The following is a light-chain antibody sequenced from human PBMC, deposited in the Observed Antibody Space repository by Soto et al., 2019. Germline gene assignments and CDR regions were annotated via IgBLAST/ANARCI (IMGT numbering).Light chain of an antibody. CDR3: QSYDTRLSGSV. CDR1: SSNIGAGYD. V-gene: IGLV1-40*01. CDR2: GNN. Sequence: QSVLTQPPSVSGAPGQRVTISCTGTSSNIGAGYDVIWYQQPPGTAPKLLIFGNNSRSSGVPDRFSASKSGTSASLAVAGLQAEDEADYHCQSYDTRLSGSVFGGGTKVTVL. J-gene: IGLJ3*02.